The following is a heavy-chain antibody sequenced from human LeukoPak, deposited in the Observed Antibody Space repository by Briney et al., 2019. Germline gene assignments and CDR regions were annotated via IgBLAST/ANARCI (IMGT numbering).Heavy chain of an antibody. Sequence: GASVKVSCKASGGTFSSYAISWVRQAPGQGLEWMGWINPNSGGTNYAQKFQGRVTMTRDTSISTAYMELSRLRSDDTAVYYCARDYLIAARPGYYFDYWGQGTLVTVSS. D-gene: IGHD6-6*01. CDR2: INPNSGGT. V-gene: IGHV1-2*02. J-gene: IGHJ4*02. CDR1: GGTFSSYA. CDR3: ARDYLIAARPGYYFDY.